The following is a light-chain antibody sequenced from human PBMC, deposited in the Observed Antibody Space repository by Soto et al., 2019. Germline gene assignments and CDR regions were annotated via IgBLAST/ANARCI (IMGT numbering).Light chain of an antibody. CDR2: DAS. CDR1: QSISSW. J-gene: IGKJ1*01. Sequence: DIQMTQSPSTLSASVGDRVTITCRASQSISSWLAWYQQKPGKAPKLLIYDASSLESGVPSRFSGSGSGTEFTLTISSLQPDDFATYYCQQYKSYRTFGQGTKXEIK. V-gene: IGKV1-5*01. CDR3: QQYKSYRT.